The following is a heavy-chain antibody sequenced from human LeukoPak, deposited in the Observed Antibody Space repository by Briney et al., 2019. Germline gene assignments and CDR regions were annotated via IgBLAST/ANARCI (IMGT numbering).Heavy chain of an antibody. D-gene: IGHD6-19*01. Sequence: GGSLRLSCAASGFTFSSYAMSWVRQAPGKGLEWVSTISGSGGSTYYADPVKGRFTISRDNSKNTLFLQMNSLRAEDTAVYYCAKSTAVAGNFDYWGQGTLVTVSS. V-gene: IGHV3-23*01. CDR1: GFTFSSYA. J-gene: IGHJ4*02. CDR3: AKSTAVAGNFDY. CDR2: ISGSGGST.